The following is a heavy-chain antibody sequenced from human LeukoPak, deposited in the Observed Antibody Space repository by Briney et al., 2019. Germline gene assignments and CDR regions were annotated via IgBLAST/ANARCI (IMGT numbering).Heavy chain of an antibody. CDR1: GFTVSSNY. CDR2: IRYDGSNK. CDR3: AKESSNFDYFDY. Sequence: GGSLRLSCAASGFTVSSNYMSWVRQAPGKGLEWVAFIRYDGSNKYYADSVKGRFTISRDNSKNTLYLQMNSLRAEDTAVYYCAKESSNFDYFDYWGQGTLVTVSS. J-gene: IGHJ4*02. V-gene: IGHV3-30*02. D-gene: IGHD4-11*01.